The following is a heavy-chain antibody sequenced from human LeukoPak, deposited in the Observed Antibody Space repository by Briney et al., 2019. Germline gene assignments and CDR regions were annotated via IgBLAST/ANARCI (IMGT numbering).Heavy chain of an antibody. D-gene: IGHD4-17*01. CDR2: ISGDGRDI. Sequence: GGSLRLSCAASAFTFSSYGMSWVRQAPGKGLEWVSAISGDGRDIFYADAVKGRFTISRDNSKNTLYLQMNSLRAEDTAVYYCAKDRSTVTPHYFDYWGQGTLVTVSS. J-gene: IGHJ4*02. V-gene: IGHV3-23*01. CDR3: AKDRSTVTPHYFDY. CDR1: AFTFSSYG.